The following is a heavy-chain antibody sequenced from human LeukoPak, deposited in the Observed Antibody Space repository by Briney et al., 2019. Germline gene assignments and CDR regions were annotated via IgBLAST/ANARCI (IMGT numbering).Heavy chain of an antibody. CDR2: IIPILGIA. D-gene: IGHD5-12*01. J-gene: IGHJ5*02. V-gene: IGHV1-69*04. CDR1: GGTFSSYA. Sequence: SVKVSCKASGGTFSSYAISWVRQAPGQGLEWMGRIIPILGIANYAQKFQGRVTITADKSTSTAYMELSSLRSEDTAVYYCARDLMATNFNWFDPWGQGTLVTVSS. CDR3: ARDLMATNFNWFDP.